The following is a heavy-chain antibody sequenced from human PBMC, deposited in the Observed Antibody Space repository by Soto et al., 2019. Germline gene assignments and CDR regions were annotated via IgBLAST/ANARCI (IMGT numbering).Heavy chain of an antibody. J-gene: IGHJ4*02. CDR1: GFTFSSYS. CDR2: ISSSSSYI. D-gene: IGHD2-2*01. CDR3: ARGLGVVPAAHFDY. V-gene: IGHV3-21*01. Sequence: PGGSLRLSCAASGFTFSSYSMNWVRQAPGKGLEWVSSISSSSSYIYYADSVKGRFTISRDNAKNSLYLQMNSLRAEDTAVYYCARGLGVVPAAHFDYWGQGTLVTVSS.